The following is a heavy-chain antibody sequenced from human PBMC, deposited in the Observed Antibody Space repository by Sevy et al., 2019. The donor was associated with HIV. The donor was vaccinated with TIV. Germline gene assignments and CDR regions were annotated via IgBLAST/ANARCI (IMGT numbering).Heavy chain of an antibody. CDR3: ARDHVKDGDLGDYYYFAMDV. CDR1: RFILSDYY. CDR2: ISGSGDTI. J-gene: IGHJ6*02. V-gene: IGHV3-11*01. D-gene: IGHD3-16*01. Sequence: GGSLRLSCAAARFILSDYYMSWIRQAPGKGLEWISYISGSGDTIYYADSLKGRFTISRDNTKNSLYLQMNSLRAEDTVVYYCARDHVKDGDLGDYYYFAMDVWGQGTTVTVSS.